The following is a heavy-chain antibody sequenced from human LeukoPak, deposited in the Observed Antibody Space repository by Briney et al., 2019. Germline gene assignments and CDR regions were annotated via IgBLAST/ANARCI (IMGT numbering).Heavy chain of an antibody. CDR1: GGSFSGYY. J-gene: IGHJ3*02. CDR3: ARGTVVVDDAFDI. Sequence: SETLSLTCAVYGGSFSGYYWSWIRQPPGKGLEWIGEINHSGSTNYNPSLKSRVTISVDTSKNQFSLKLSSVTAADTAVYYCARGTVVVDDAFDIWGQGTMVTVSS. D-gene: IGHD2-2*01. V-gene: IGHV4-34*01. CDR2: INHSGST.